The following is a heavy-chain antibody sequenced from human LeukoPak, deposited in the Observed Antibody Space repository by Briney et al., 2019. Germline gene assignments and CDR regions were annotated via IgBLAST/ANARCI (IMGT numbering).Heavy chain of an antibody. V-gene: IGHV4-59*01. J-gene: IGHJ2*01. Sequence: SETLSLTCTVSGGSISSYYWSWIRQPPGKGLEWIGYIYYSGSTNYNPSLKSRVTISVDTSKNQFSLKLSSVTAADTAVYYCARGGYGSGSYYPNYWYFDHWGRGTLVTVSS. CDR3: ARGGYGSGSYYPNYWYFDH. CDR1: GGSISSYY. CDR2: IYYSGST. D-gene: IGHD3-10*01.